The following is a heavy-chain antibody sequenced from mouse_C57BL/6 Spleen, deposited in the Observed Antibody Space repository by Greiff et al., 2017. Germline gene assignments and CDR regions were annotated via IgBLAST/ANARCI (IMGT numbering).Heavy chain of an antibody. Sequence: DVQLVESGEGLVKPGGSLKLSCAASGFTFSSYSMSWVRQTPEKRLEWVAYISSGGDHIYYADTVKGRFTISIDNAGNTLYLQLSSLKSEDTAMYYCTRTGTRVYYAVDYWGQGTSVTVSS. V-gene: IGHV5-9-1*02. D-gene: IGHD4-1*01. CDR2: ISSGGDHI. J-gene: IGHJ4*01. CDR1: GFTFSSYS. CDR3: TRTGTRVYYAVDY.